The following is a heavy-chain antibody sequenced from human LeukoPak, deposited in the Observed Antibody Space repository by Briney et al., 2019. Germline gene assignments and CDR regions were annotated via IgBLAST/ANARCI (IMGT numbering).Heavy chain of an antibody. Sequence: ASVKVSCKASGYTFTNFDISWVRQAPGQGLEWMGWINPNSGGTNYAQKFQGWVTMTRDTSISTAYMELSRLRSDDTAVYYCARAVEMAEAFDIWGQGTMVTVSS. D-gene: IGHD5-24*01. CDR2: INPNSGGT. J-gene: IGHJ3*02. CDR3: ARAVEMAEAFDI. CDR1: GYTFTNFD. V-gene: IGHV1-2*04.